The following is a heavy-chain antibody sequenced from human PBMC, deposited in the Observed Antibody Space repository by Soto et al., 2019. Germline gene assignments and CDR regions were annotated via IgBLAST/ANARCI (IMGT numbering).Heavy chain of an antibody. CDR2: INPNSGGT. CDR1: GYTFTGYY. CDR3: ARQTHPDAIHI. Sequence: ASVKVSCKASGYTFTGYYMHWVRQAPGQGLEWMGWINPNSGGTNYAQKFQGWVTMTRDTSISTAYMELSRLRSDDTAVYYCARQTHPDAIHISGQATIVTVSS. V-gene: IGHV1-2*04. J-gene: IGHJ3*02.